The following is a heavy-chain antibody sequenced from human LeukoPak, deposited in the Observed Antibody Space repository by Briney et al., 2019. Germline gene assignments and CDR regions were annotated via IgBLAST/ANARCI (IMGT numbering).Heavy chain of an antibody. CDR2: ISSSSSTI. CDR3: ARDTRTGAKTKFDY. CDR1: GFTFSSYR. D-gene: IGHD6-25*01. J-gene: IGHJ4*02. Sequence: GGSLRLSSAASGFTFSSYRINWVRQAPGKGQEWVSYISSSSSTIYYAASVKGRFTISRDNAKHSLYLQMNSLRAEDTAVYYCARDTRTGAKTKFDYWGQGTLVTVSS. V-gene: IGHV3-48*01.